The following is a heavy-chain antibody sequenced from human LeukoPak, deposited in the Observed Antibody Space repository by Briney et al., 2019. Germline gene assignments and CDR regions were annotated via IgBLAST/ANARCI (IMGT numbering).Heavy chain of an antibody. Sequence: PGGSLRLSCAASAFTFSSYWMHWVRQAPGKGLVWVSRINSDGISTSYADSLKGRFTISRDNAKNTLYLQMNSLRGEDTAVYYCAKGGATVIDYWGQGTLVTVSS. CDR3: AKGGATVIDY. J-gene: IGHJ4*02. V-gene: IGHV3-74*01. CDR2: INSDGIST. CDR1: AFTFSSYW. D-gene: IGHD4-17*01.